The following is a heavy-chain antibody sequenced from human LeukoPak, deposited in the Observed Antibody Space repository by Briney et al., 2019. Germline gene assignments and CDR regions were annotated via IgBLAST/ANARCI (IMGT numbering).Heavy chain of an antibody. CDR1: GGSIGSGGYY. V-gene: IGHV4-31*03. Sequence: PSETLSLTCTVSGGSIGSGGYYWSWIRQHPGKGLEWIGYIYYSGSTYYNPSLKSRVTISVDTSKNQFSLKLSSVTAADTAVYYCARERSYYDSSGYSFFDYWGQGTLVTVSS. J-gene: IGHJ4*02. CDR2: IYYSGST. D-gene: IGHD3-22*01. CDR3: ARERSYYDSSGYSFFDY.